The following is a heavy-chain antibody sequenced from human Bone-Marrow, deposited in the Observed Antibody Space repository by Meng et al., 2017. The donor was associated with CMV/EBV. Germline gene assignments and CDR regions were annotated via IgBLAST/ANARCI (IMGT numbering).Heavy chain of an antibody. CDR2: IYHSGST. CDR3: ARKLSAAGYCSSTSCYLGWFDS. J-gene: IGHJ5*01. D-gene: IGHD2-2*01. CDR1: GYSISSGYY. Sequence: SETLSLTCTVSGYSISSGYYWGWIRQPPGKGLEWIGSIYHSGSTYYKPSLKSRVTISVDTSKNQFSLKLSSVTAADTAVYYCARKLSAAGYCSSTSCYLGWFDSWGQGTLVTVSS. V-gene: IGHV4-38-2*02.